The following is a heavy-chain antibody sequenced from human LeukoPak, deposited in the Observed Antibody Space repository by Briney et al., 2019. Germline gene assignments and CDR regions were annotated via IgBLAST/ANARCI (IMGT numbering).Heavy chain of an antibody. V-gene: IGHV3-66*01. D-gene: IGHD6-19*01. Sequence: GGSVRLFCAASGFTVSSNYMSWVRHAPGKGLEWVSVIYSGGSTYYADSVKGRFTISRDNSKNTLYLQMNSLRAEDTAVYYCARTGIAVAGLYFDYWGQGTLVTVSS. CDR3: ARTGIAVAGLYFDY. CDR1: GFTVSSNY. J-gene: IGHJ4*02. CDR2: IYSGGST.